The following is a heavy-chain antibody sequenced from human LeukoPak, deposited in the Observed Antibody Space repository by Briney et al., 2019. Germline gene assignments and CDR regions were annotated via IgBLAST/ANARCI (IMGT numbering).Heavy chain of an antibody. CDR1: GGSSSGYY. CDR2: IFYSGST. Sequence: SETLSLTCVLYGGSSSGYYWSWIRQPPGRALEWIGNIFYSGSTYYSPSLKSRVTISLDTSRNQFSLKLNSVTAADTAVYYCAKSNGYGLIDIWGQGTMVTVSS. CDR3: AKSNGYGLIDI. J-gene: IGHJ3*02. V-gene: IGHV4-34*12. D-gene: IGHD3-10*01.